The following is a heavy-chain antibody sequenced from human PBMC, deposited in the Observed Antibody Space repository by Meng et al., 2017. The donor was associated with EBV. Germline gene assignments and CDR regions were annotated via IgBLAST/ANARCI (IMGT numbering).Heavy chain of an antibody. CDR3: AHIIAARPFDY. J-gene: IGHJ4*02. CDR1: EFSLSTGVVR. V-gene: IGHV2-5*02. Sequence: QSPLTVSGPPMLKPTQTIPLSVACSEFSLSTGVVRLGWSRQPTGKALEWLTLISWDDDKRYSPSLKSRLTITKDTSKNQVVLTMSNMDPVDAATYYCAHIIAARPFDYWGQGTLVTVSS. CDR2: ISWDDDK. D-gene: IGHD6-6*01.